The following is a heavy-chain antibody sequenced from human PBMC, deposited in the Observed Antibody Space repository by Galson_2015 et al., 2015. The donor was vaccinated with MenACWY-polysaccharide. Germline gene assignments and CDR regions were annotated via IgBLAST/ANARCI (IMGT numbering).Heavy chain of an antibody. Sequence: SLRLSCAASGFTVTSNHMSWVRQAPGKGLEWVSFIYSGGGTKYADSVKGRFTISRDNSKNTLYLQMNSLRAEDTAVYYCARVREYGMDVWGRGTTVTVSS. J-gene: IGHJ6*02. D-gene: IGHD1-26*01. V-gene: IGHV3-66*02. CDR2: IYSGGGT. CDR1: GFTVTSNH. CDR3: ARVREYGMDV.